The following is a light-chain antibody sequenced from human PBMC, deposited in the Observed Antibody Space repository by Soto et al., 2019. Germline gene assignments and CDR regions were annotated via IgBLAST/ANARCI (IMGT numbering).Light chain of an antibody. CDR3: CSYAGSSYV. J-gene: IGLJ1*01. CDR2: EGS. Sequence: SLLTQPASVSGSPGQSITISRTGTSSDVGSYNLVSWYQQHPGKAPKLMIYEGSKRPSGVSNRFSGSKSGNTASLTISGLQAEDEADYYCCSYAGSSYVFGTGTKVTVL. V-gene: IGLV2-23*01. CDR1: SSDVGSYNL.